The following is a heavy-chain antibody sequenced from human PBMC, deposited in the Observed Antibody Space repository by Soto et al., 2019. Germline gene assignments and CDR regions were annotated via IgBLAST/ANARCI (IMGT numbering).Heavy chain of an antibody. CDR3: ARDRGPSSGYYPYWFDP. V-gene: IGHV4-30-2*01. J-gene: IGHJ5*02. CDR1: GGSINSGDYS. Sequence: SLTCTVSGGSINSGDYSWTWIRQPPGKGLEWIGYIYHTGTTYYNMSLKSRVTISVDRSKNQFSLKLSSVTAADTAVYYCARDRGPSSGYYPYWFDPWGQGTLVTVSS. D-gene: IGHD3-22*01. CDR2: IYHTGTT.